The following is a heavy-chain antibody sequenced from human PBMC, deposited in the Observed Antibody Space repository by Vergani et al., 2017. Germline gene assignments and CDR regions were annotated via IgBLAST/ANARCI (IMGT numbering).Heavy chain of an antibody. V-gene: IGHV3-11*04. CDR2: ISSSGSTI. J-gene: IGHJ6*03. D-gene: IGHD6-13*01. Sequence: VQLVESGGGLVKPGGSLRLSCAASGFTFSDYYMSWIRQAPGKGLEWVSYISSSGSTIYYADSVKGRFTISRDNTKNILYLQMSSLRVEDTALYYCTRDVADTHSSIWPLNYHYFMDVWGEGTTVTVSS. CDR3: TRDVADTHSSIWPLNYHYFMDV. CDR1: GFTFSDYY.